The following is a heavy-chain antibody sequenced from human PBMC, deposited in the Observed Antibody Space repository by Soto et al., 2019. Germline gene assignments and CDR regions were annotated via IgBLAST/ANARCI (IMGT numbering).Heavy chain of an antibody. J-gene: IGHJ3*01. V-gene: IGHV1-18*01. Sequence: QVQLVQSGATQEKPGASVKVSCEAFGYSFDSYAYSWVRQAPGQGLEWMGRIGSGDTKYAQKLQGRVTMTTDTSTNTAYMELRSLRSDDTALYYCARENDPYGFDLWGQGTTVTVSS. CDR3: ARENDPYGFDL. CDR2: IGSGDT. CDR1: GYSFDSYA.